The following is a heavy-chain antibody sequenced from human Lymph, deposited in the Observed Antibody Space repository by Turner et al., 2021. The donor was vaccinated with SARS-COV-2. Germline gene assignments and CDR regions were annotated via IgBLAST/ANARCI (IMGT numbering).Heavy chain of an antibody. D-gene: IGHD3-3*02. CDR2: IKTKTSRESA. Sequence: AQLVESGGGSVKPVGSHSLSCAASGFTFSNAWMSWVRQAPGKGLEWVGRIKTKTSRESADYAEPRKSRFTNKRKNTKNTLKLRMNSVNTEDKAVYNCTAHSAPDYWGQGTLVTVSS. V-gene: IGHV3-15*01. CDR3: TAHSAPDY. J-gene: IGHJ4*01. CDR1: GFTFSNAW.